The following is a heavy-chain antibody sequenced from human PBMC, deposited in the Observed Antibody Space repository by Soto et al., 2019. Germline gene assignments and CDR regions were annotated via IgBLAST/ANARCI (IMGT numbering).Heavy chain of an antibody. D-gene: IGHD3-10*01. V-gene: IGHV4-34*01. CDR1: GGSFSGYY. J-gene: IGHJ5*02. Sequence: SETLSLTCAVYGGSFSGYYWSWIRQPPGKGLEWIGEINHSGSTNYNPSLKSRVTISVDTSKNQFSLRLSSVTAADTAVYYCARERLGELPNNWFDPWGQGTLVT. CDR2: INHSGST. CDR3: ARERLGELPNNWFDP.